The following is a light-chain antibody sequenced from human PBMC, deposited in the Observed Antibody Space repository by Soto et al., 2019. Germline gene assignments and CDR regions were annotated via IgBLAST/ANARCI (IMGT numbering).Light chain of an antibody. CDR3: QHRSGWPPGAT. CDR2: DAS. CDR1: QSVGSS. V-gene: IGKV3-11*01. Sequence: EIVFTQSPLTLSFYPWEIATLSCRASQSVGSSLAWYQQKPGQAPRLLIYDASNRGTDIPARFSGSGSGTDFTLTISSLEPEDFALYYCQHRSGWPPGATFGQGTRLEIK. J-gene: IGKJ5*01.